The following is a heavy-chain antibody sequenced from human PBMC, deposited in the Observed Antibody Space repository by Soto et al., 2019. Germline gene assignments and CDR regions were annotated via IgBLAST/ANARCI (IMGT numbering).Heavy chain of an antibody. CDR2: INAGKGNT. D-gene: IGHD6-6*01. CDR3: ARGGGVAARTFDY. Sequence: ASVKVSCKASGYIFTSYALHWVRQAPGQRLEWMGWINAGKGNTKYSQRFQGRVTITRDTSASVAYMELSSLASEDTAVYYCARGGGVAARTFDYWGQGTLVTVSS. J-gene: IGHJ4*02. CDR1: GYIFTSYA. V-gene: IGHV1-3*01.